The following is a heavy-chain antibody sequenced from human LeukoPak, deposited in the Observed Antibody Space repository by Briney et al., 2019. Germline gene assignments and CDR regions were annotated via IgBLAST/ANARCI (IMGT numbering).Heavy chain of an antibody. CDR3: ASTPYDYVWGSYRYALYFDY. D-gene: IGHD3-16*02. Sequence: SETLSLTCTVSGGSISSYYWSWIRQPPGKGLEWIVYINYSGDTNYNPSLKSRVTISIDTSKNQFYLKLSSVTAADTAVYYCASTPYDYVWGSYRYALYFDYWGQGTLVTVSS. CDR2: INYSGDT. V-gene: IGHV4-59*08. CDR1: GGSISSYY. J-gene: IGHJ4*02.